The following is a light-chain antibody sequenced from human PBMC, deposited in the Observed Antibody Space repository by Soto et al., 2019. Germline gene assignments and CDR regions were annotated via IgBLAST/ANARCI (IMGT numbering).Light chain of an antibody. Sequence: DIQMTQSPSPLSASVGDRVTITCQASKDSSNYLNWYQQKPGKAPKLLIYDASNLETAVPSRFSRSGSGTDFTFSISSLQPEYIVICYSPQYANFSSTFVPGTKFDMK. V-gene: IGKV1-33*01. J-gene: IGKJ3*01. CDR2: DAS. CDR3: PQYANFSST. CDR1: KDSSNY.